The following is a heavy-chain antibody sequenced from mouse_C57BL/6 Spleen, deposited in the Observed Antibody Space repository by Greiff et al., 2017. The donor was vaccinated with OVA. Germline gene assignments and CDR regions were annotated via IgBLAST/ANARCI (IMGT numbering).Heavy chain of an antibody. J-gene: IGHJ3*01. V-gene: IGHV1-22*01. Sequence: VQLQQSGPELVKPGASVKMSCKASGYTFTDYNMHWVKQSHGKSLEWIGYINTNNGGTSYNQKFKGKATLTVNKSSSTAYMELRSLTSEDSAFYYCARSYGSSSAWFAYWGQGTLVTVSA. CDR2: INTNNGGT. D-gene: IGHD1-1*01. CDR1: GYTFTDYN. CDR3: ARSYGSSSAWFAY.